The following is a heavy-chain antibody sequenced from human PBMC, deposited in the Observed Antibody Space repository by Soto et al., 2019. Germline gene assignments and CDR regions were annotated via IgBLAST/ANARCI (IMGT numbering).Heavy chain of an antibody. J-gene: IGHJ4*02. CDR3: VRGYCSGGSCWDPSFDY. V-gene: IGHV3-74*02. Sequence: EVQLLESGGGLVQPGGSLRLSCAASGFTFSSYWMHWVRQAPGKGLVWVSRINSEGSSTNYADSVKGRFTISRDNAKNTLFLQMNSLGAEDTALYYCVRGYCSGGSCWDPSFDYWGQGTLVTVSS. CDR2: INSEGSST. CDR1: GFTFSSYW. D-gene: IGHD2-15*01.